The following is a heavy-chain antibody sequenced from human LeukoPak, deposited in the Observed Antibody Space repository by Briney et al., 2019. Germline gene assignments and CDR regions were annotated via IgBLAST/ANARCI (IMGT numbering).Heavy chain of an antibody. J-gene: IGHJ3*02. V-gene: IGHV3-30*19. CDR2: ISYDGSNK. D-gene: IGHD4-17*01. Sequence: GGSLRLSCAASGYPFGHYGMHWVRQAPGKGLEWVAVISYDGSNKYYADSVKGRFTISRDNSKNTLYLQMNSLRAEDTAVYYCARDSKSVKLAFDIWGQGTMVTVSS. CDR3: ARDSKSVKLAFDI. CDR1: GYPFGHYG.